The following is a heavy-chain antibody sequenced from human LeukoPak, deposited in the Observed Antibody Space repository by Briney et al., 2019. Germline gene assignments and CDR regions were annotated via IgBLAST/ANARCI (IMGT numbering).Heavy chain of an antibody. CDR3: ARAHYDILTGYSDYYYYYMDV. J-gene: IGHJ6*03. Sequence: SETLSLTCAVYGGSFSGYYWSWIRQPPGKGLEWIGEINHSGSTNYNPSLKSRVTISVDTSKNQFSLKLSSVTAADTAVYYCARAHYDILTGYSDYYYYYMDVWGKGTTVTVSS. CDR1: GGSFSGYY. CDR2: INHSGST. V-gene: IGHV4-34*01. D-gene: IGHD3-9*01.